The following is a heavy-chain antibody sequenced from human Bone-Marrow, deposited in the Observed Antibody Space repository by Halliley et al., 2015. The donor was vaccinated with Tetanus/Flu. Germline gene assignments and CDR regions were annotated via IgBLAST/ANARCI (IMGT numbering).Heavy chain of an antibody. D-gene: IGHD6-19*01. CDR3: AKDRNSGWRFDY. CDR1: GFTFSSYA. Sequence: SLRLSCAASGFTFSSYAMGWVRQAPGKGLEWVSTISAGATGTYNADSVKGRFTISRDNSKNTLYLQMNSLRAEDTAVYYCAKDRNSGWRFDYWGQGTLVTVSS. J-gene: IGHJ4*02. V-gene: IGHV3-23*01. CDR2: ISAGATGT.